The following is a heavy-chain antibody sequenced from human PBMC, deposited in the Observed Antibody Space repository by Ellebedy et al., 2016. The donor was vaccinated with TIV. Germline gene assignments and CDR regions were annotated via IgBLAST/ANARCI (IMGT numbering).Heavy chain of an antibody. CDR2: VSYDGNKK. CDR3: AREDGDYPVDAFDV. V-gene: IGHV3-30*03. Sequence: GGSLRLXCAASGFTFSTYGMHWVRQAPGKGLEWVAVVSYDGNKKFYSDSVKGRFTISRDNSKNTVHLHMNTLRSDDTAIYYCAREDGDYPVDAFDVWGQGTRVTVSS. J-gene: IGHJ3*01. CDR1: GFTFSTYG. D-gene: IGHD4-17*01.